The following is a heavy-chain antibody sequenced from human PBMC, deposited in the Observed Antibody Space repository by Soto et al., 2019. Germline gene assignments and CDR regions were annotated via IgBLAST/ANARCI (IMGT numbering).Heavy chain of an antibody. J-gene: IGHJ5*02. Sequence: ASVKVSCKASGYTFTSSGISWVRQAPGQGLEWMGWISAYNGNTNYAQKLQGRVTMTTDTSTSTAYMELRSLRSDDTAVYYCARELDIVVVPAARRVSYNWFDPWGQGTLVTVSS. CDR2: ISAYNGNT. V-gene: IGHV1-18*01. CDR3: ARELDIVVVPAARRVSYNWFDP. CDR1: GYTFTSSG. D-gene: IGHD2-2*01.